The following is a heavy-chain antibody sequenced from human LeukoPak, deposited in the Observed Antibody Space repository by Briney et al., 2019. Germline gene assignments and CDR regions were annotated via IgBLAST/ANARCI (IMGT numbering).Heavy chain of an antibody. Sequence: SETLSLTCTVSGGSISSDDYYWSWIRQRPGRGREWIGFIYYSGSTYYKPSLKSRVTISVDTSKNQFSLKLSSVTAADTAVYYCARVVEVPAASPGYFQHWGQGTLVTVSS. CDR3: ARVVEVPAASPGYFQH. CDR2: IYYSGST. D-gene: IGHD2-2*01. J-gene: IGHJ1*01. CDR1: GGSISSDDYY. V-gene: IGHV4-30-4*08.